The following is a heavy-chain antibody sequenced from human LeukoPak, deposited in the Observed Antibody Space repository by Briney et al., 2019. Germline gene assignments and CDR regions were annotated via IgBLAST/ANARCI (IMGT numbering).Heavy chain of an antibody. CDR1: EYTFIGYY. Sequence: GASVKVSCKASEYTFIGYYIHWVRQAPGQGLEWMGWINPNSGGINYAQKFQGRVTMTRDTSINTAYMELSSLRSEDTAVYYCAREGYCSSTSCPYYYYYMDVWGKGTTVTVSS. V-gene: IGHV1-2*02. CDR3: AREGYCSSTSCPYYYYYMDV. J-gene: IGHJ6*03. CDR2: INPNSGGI. D-gene: IGHD2-2*01.